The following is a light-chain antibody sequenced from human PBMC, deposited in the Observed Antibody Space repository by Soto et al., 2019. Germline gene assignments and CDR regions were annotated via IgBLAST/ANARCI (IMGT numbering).Light chain of an antibody. CDR1: LNIRTN. V-gene: IGKV3-15*01. CDR3: RQFNNWPPKIT. CDR2: GAS. Sequence: EIVMTQSPATLSVSPGERVTLSCRASLNIRTNLAWYQQTVGQAPRLLIYGASTRDTGIPDRFSGSGSGTELTLTISSRPSEDFAGCYRRQFNNWPPKITFGQWTRLDI. J-gene: IGKJ5*01.